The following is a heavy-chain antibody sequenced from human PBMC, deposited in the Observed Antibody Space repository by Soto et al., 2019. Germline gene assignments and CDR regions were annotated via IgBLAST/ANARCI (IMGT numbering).Heavy chain of an antibody. Sequence: GGSLRLSCSASGFTFSSYAMHWVRQAPGKGLEYVSAISSNGGSTYYADSVKGRFTISRDNSKNTLYLQMSSLRAEDTAVYYCVKYGAHIAAAGRFDPWGQGTLVTVSS. J-gene: IGHJ5*02. CDR1: GFTFSSYA. CDR2: ISSNGGST. V-gene: IGHV3-64D*06. D-gene: IGHD6-13*01. CDR3: VKYGAHIAAAGRFDP.